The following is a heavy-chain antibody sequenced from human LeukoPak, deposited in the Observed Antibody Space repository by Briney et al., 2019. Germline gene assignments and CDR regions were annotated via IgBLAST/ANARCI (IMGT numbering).Heavy chain of an antibody. J-gene: IGHJ4*02. CDR3: VPSANYYYFDY. CDR2: INPKSGGT. D-gene: IGHD4/OR15-4a*01. CDR1: GYTFTNYY. V-gene: IGHV1-2*02. Sequence: ASVKVSCKASGYTFTNYYMHWVRQAPGLGFEWMGWINPKSGGTSYPQKFQGRLTMTRDTSISSAYMELSRLRSDDTAVYYCVPSANYYYFDYWGQGTLVTVSS.